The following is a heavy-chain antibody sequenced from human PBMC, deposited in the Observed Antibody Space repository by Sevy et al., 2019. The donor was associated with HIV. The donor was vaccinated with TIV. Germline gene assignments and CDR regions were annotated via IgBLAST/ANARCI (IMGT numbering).Heavy chain of an antibody. D-gene: IGHD2-8*01. J-gene: IGHJ5*02. V-gene: IGHV4-31*11. CDR1: GGSVSSDNYD. CDR3: AREAGYRSNGVCYTGWFDP. Sequence: SETLSLTCAVSGGSVSSDNYDWTWIRQHPGKGLEWIGYIYHLGSTSSNPSLKSRVTISVDTSKNQFSLKLRSVTAADTAVYFCAREAGYRSNGVCYTGWFDPWGQGTLVTVSS. CDR2: IYHLGST.